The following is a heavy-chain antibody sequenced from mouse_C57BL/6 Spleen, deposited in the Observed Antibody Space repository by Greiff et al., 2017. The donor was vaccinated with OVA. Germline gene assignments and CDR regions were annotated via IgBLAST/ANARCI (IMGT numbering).Heavy chain of an antibody. V-gene: IGHV5-6*01. J-gene: IGHJ2*01. CDR1: GFTFSSYG. CDR3: ASLYYSNYFDY. CDR2: ISSGGSYT. D-gene: IGHD2-5*01. Sequence: EVQLQESGGDLVKPGGSLKLSCAASGFTFSSYGMSWVRQTPDKRLEWVATISSGGSYTYYPDSVKGRFTISRDNAKNTLYLQMSSLKSEDTAMYYCASLYYSNYFDYWGQGTTLTVSS.